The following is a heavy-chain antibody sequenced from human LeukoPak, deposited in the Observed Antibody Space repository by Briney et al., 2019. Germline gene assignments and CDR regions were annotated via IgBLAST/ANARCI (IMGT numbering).Heavy chain of an antibody. Sequence: GRSLRLSCTTSGFTFGDSAMSWVRQAPGKGLEWLGFIRSAQYGGTTEYVASVRGRFTISRDDSKSIAYLQMNSLKSEDTAVYYCTREVGTRSPYWGQGTLVTVSS. J-gene: IGHJ4*02. V-gene: IGHV3-49*04. D-gene: IGHD2-8*01. CDR2: IRSAQYGGTT. CDR3: TREVGTRSPY. CDR1: GFTFGDSA.